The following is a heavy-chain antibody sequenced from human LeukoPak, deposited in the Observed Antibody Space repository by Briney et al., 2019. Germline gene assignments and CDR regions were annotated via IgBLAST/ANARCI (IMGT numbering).Heavy chain of an antibody. CDR2: IYYNGST. V-gene: IGHV4-39*02. CDR3: ARDRSSPWFDP. Sequence: SETLSLTCTVSGGSISSSSYYWGWIRQPPGKGLEWIGSIYYNGSTYYNPSLKSRVTISVDTSKNQFSLKLSSVTAADTAVYYCARDRSSPWFDPWGRGTLVTVSS. J-gene: IGHJ5*02. D-gene: IGHD6-6*01. CDR1: GGSISSSSYY.